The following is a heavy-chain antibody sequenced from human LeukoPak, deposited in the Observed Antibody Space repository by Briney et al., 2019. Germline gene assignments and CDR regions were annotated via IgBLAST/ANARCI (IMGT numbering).Heavy chain of an antibody. CDR3: ARDRGFEYSDTGSFDY. CDR1: GFTFSSYW. V-gene: IGHV3-7*01. D-gene: IGHD6-6*01. Sequence: GGSLRLSCAASGFTFSSYWMSWVRQAPGKGLEWVANIKQDGSEKYDVDSVKGRFTISRDNAKNSLYLQMNSLRAEDTAVYYCARDRGFEYSDTGSFDYWGQGTLVTVSS. J-gene: IGHJ4*02. CDR2: IKQDGSEK.